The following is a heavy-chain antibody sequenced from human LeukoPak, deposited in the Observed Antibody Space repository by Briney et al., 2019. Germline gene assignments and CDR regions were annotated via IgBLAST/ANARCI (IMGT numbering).Heavy chain of an antibody. CDR2: MYTSGNT. Sequence: PSETLSLTCTVSGDSISTYYWSWIRQPAGKGLEWIGRMYTSGNTNYNPSLKSRVTMSVDTSKNHFSLKLSSLTAADTAVYHCARARESYYFDYWGQGTLVTVSS. V-gene: IGHV4-4*07. J-gene: IGHJ4*02. CDR3: ARARESYYFDY. D-gene: IGHD3-10*01. CDR1: GDSISTYY.